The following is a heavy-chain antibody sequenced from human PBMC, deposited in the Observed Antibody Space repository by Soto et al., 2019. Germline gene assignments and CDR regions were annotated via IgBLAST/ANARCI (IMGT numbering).Heavy chain of an antibody. CDR1: GYTFTSYA. J-gene: IGHJ2*01. V-gene: IGHV1-3*01. CDR3: ACNYGYSSSSDWYFDL. Sequence: QVQLVQSGAEVKKPGASVKVSCKASGYTFTSYAMHWVRQAPGQRLEWMGWINAGNGNTKYSQKFQGRVTITRDTSESTAYMELSSLRSEDTAVYYCACNYGYSSSSDWYFDLWGRGTLVTVSS. D-gene: IGHD6-6*01. CDR2: INAGNGNT.